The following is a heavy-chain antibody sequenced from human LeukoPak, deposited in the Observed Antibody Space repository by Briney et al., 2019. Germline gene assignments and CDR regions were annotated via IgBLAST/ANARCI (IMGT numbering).Heavy chain of an antibody. D-gene: IGHD4-17*01. J-gene: IGHJ4*01. CDR2: IYYSGST. Sequence: SETLSLTCTVSGGSISSYYWSWIRQPPGKGLEWIGYIYYSGSTNYNPSLKSRVTISVDTSKNQFSLKLSSVTAADTAVYYCARGDYGDYVTNRGHGTLVTVSS. CDR1: GGSISSYY. CDR3: ARGDYGDYVTN. V-gene: IGHV4-59*01.